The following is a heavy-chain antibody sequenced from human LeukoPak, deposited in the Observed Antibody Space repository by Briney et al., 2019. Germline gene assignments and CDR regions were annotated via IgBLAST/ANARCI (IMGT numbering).Heavy chain of an antibody. D-gene: IGHD5-18*01. Sequence: GASVKVSCKASGGTFSTYDMSWVRQAPGQGLEWMGGIIPIFGSANYAQKFQGRVTMTRDTSTSTIYMELSSLRSEDTAVYYCAREIGPIQLHLWGSAFDYWGQGTLVTVSS. J-gene: IGHJ4*02. CDR2: IIPIFGSA. CDR1: GGTFSTYD. CDR3: AREIGPIQLHLWGSAFDY. V-gene: IGHV1-69*05.